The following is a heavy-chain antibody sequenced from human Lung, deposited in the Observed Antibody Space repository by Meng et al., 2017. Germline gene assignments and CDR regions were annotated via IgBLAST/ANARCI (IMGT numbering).Heavy chain of an antibody. CDR3: ARGPTTMAHDFDY. CDR2: INHSGST. V-gene: IGHV4-34*01. CDR1: GGAFSDYY. J-gene: IGHJ4*02. Sequence: QVHLQHWGAGLLKPSETLALTCVGSGGAFSDYYWSWIRQPPGKGLEWIGEINHSGSTNYNPSLESRATISVDTSQNNLSLKLSSVTAADSAVYYCARGPTTMAHDFDYWGQGTLVTVSS. D-gene: IGHD4-11*01.